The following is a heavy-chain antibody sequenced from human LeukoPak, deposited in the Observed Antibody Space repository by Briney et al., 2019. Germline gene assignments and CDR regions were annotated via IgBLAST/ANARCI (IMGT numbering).Heavy chain of an antibody. CDR3: ARDPDFGPEPSPFDY. V-gene: IGHV3-21*01. D-gene: IGHD3-3*01. Sequence: GGSLRLSCAASGFTFSSYTMNWVRQAPGQGLEWVSSISSSSTYIFYADSVKGRFTISRDNAKNSLYLQMNSLRAEDTAVYYCARDPDFGPEPSPFDYWGQGTLVTVSS. CDR1: GFTFSSYT. CDR2: ISSSSTYI. J-gene: IGHJ4*02.